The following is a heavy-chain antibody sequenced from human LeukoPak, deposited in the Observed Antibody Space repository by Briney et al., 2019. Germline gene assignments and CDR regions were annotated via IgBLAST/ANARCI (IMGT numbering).Heavy chain of an antibody. D-gene: IGHD5-18*01. CDR2: IRSKAYGGTT. J-gene: IGHJ4*02. CDR1: GFTFGDYA. CDR3: TRNVDTAMVFDY. Sequence: GGSLRLSCTASGFTFGDYAMSWLRQAPGKGLEWVGFIRSKAYGGTTEYAASVKGRFTISRDDSKSIAYLQMNSLKTEDTAVYYCTRNVDTAMVFDYWGQGTLVTVSS. V-gene: IGHV3-49*03.